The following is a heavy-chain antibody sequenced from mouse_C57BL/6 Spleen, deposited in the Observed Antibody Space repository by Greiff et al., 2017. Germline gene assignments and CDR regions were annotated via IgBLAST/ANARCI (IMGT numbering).Heavy chain of an antibody. Sequence: QVQLQQSGAELARPGASVKLSCKASGYTFTSYGISWVKQRTGQGLEWIGEIYPRSGNTYYNEKFKGKATLTADKSSSTAYMELRSLTSEDSAVYFCERVEDYYGSYYFDYWGQGTTLTVSS. V-gene: IGHV1-81*01. CDR1: GYTFTSYG. CDR3: ERVEDYYGSYYFDY. CDR2: IYPRSGNT. J-gene: IGHJ2*01. D-gene: IGHD1-1*01.